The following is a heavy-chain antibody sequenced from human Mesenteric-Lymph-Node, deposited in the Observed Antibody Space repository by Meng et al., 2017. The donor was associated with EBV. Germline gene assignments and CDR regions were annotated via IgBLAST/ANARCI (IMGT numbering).Heavy chain of an antibody. V-gene: IGHV4-4*02. Sequence: ARLRESGHGRVKPSGTLSLTCAGSGGSVSSGDWWSWVRQSPGMGLEWIGEIYHSGSTHYNPSLKTRVTMSVDTSKNQFSLKLSSVTAADTAVYYCARDRSGGYYWFDPWGHGTLVTVSS. CDR2: IYHSGST. CDR3: ARDRSGGYYWFDP. CDR1: GGSVSSGDW. J-gene: IGHJ5*02. D-gene: IGHD3-22*01.